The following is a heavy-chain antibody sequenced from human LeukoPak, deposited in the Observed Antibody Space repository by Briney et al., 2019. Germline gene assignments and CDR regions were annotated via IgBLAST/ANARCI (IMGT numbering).Heavy chain of an antibody. CDR2: ISSSSSYI. J-gene: IGHJ4*02. D-gene: IGHD5-18*01. CDR3: ARDDRGYSYGRRVDY. V-gene: IGHV3-21*01. Sequence: GGSLRLSCAASGFTFSSYSMNWVRQAPGKGLEWASSISSSSSYIYYADSVKGRFTISRDNAKNSLYLQMNSLRAEDTAVYYCARDDRGYSYGRRVDYWGQGTLVTVSS. CDR1: GFTFSSYS.